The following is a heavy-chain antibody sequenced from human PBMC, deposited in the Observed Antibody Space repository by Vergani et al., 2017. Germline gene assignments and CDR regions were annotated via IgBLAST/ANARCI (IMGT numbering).Heavy chain of an antibody. CDR2: ISSNGGST. CDR1: GFTFSSYA. V-gene: IGHV3-64*01. D-gene: IGHD6-19*01. J-gene: IGHJ4*02. CDR3: AKERFIAVAAPFDY. Sequence: EVQLVESGGGLVQPGGSLRLSCAASGFTFSSYAMHWVRQAPGKGLEYVSAISSNGGSTYYANSVKGRFTISRDNSKNTLYLQMNSLRAEDTAVYYCAKERFIAVAAPFDYWGQGTLVTVSS.